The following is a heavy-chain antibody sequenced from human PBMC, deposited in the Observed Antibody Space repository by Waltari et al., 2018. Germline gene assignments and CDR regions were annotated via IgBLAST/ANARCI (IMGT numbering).Heavy chain of an antibody. CDR3: TTDPHRYSSSSFNY. J-gene: IGHJ4*02. CDR2: ISWNSGSI. Sequence: EVQLVESGGGLVQPGRSLRLSCAASGFTFDDYAMHWVRQAPGKGLEWVSGISWNSGSIGYADSVKGRFTISRDDSKNTLHLQMDSLKTEDTALYYCTTDPHRYSSSSFNYWGQGILVTVSS. V-gene: IGHV3-9*01. D-gene: IGHD6-6*01. CDR1: GFTFDDYA.